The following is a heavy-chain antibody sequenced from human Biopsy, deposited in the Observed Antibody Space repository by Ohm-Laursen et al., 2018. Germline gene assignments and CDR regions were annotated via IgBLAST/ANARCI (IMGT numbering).Heavy chain of an antibody. CDR3: ARTPILIVSAGLVYRHRRHLQGMDV. J-gene: IGHJ6*02. Sequence: TQTLTLTCSFSGFSLSARGMCVSWIRQAPGKALEWLARIDWDDYKDYSASLQTKLSISKDTPNDQVVLTVNNVDPADTATYYCARTPILIVSAGLVYRHRRHLQGMDVWGQGIAVTVS. D-gene: IGHD6-13*01. CDR2: IDWDDYK. V-gene: IGHV2-70*11. CDR1: GFSLSARGMC.